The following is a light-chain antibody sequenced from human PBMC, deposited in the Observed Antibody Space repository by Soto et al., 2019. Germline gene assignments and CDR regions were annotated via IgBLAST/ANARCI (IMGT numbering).Light chain of an antibody. CDR1: SSDIGAFTF. J-gene: IGLJ2*01. CDR2: DVN. CDR3: GSYTSGSTHV. Sequence: QSALTQPASVSGSPGQSITISCTGTSSDIGAFTFVSWYQQHPGKVPKLMIFDVNRRPSGVSDRFSGSKSGNTASLTISGLRAEDEGDYYCGSYTSGSTHVFGRGTKLTVL. V-gene: IGLV2-14*03.